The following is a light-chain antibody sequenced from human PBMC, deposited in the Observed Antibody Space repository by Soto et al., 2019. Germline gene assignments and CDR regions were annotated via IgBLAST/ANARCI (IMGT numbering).Light chain of an antibody. J-gene: IGLJ1*01. Sequence: QSVLAQPPSVSGAPGQRVTISCTGSSSNIGAGYDVHWYQQLPGTAPKLLIYGNSNRPSGVPDRFSGSKSGTSASLAITGLQAEDEADYYCSSYTSSTLGVFGTGTKVTVL. CDR3: SSYTSSTLGV. V-gene: IGLV1-40*01. CDR2: GNS. CDR1: SSNIGAGYD.